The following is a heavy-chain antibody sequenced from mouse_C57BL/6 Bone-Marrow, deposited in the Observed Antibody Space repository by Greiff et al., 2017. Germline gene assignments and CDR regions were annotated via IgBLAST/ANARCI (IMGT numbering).Heavy chain of an antibody. J-gene: IGHJ3*01. D-gene: IGHD2-3*01. CDR2: IRNKANNHAT. Sequence: EVMLVESGGGLVQPGGSMKLSCAASGFTFSDAWMDWVRQSPEKGLEWVAEIRNKANNHATYYAESVKGRFTISRDDSNSSVYLQMNSLRAEDTGIYYCTHRWLLRGGGFAYWGQGTLVTVSA. CDR3: THRWLLRGGGFAY. CDR1: GFTFSDAW. V-gene: IGHV6-6*01.